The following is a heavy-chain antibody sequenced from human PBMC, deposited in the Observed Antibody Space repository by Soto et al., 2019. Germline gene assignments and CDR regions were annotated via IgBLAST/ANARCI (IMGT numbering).Heavy chain of an antibody. V-gene: IGHV3-30-3*01. J-gene: IGHJ4*02. CDR3: ARDSYYVWGSYRFGNYFDY. D-gene: IGHD3-16*02. CDR2: ISYDGSNK. CDR1: GFTFSSYA. Sequence: QVQLVESGGGVVQPGRSLRLSCAASGFTFSSYAMHWFRQAPGKGLEWVAVISYDGSNKYYADSVKGRFTISRDNSKNTLYLQMNSLRAEDTAVYYCARDSYYVWGSYRFGNYFDYWGQGTLVTVSS.